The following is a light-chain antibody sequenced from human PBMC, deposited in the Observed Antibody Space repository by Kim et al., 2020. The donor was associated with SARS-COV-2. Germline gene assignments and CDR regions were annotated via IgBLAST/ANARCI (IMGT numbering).Light chain of an antibody. J-gene: IGLJ2*01. CDR1: KLGDKY. CDR3: QAWDSSTSHVV. V-gene: IGLV3-1*01. Sequence: SYELTQPPSVSVSPGQTASITCSGDKLGDKYACWYQQKPGQSPVLVIYQDSKRPSGIRERFSGSNSGNTATLTISGTQAMDEADYYCQAWDSSTSHVVFGGGTQLTVL. CDR2: QDS.